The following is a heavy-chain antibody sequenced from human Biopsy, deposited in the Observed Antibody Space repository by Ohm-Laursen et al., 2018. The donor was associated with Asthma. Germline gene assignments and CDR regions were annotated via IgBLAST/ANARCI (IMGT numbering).Heavy chain of an antibody. D-gene: IGHD3-22*01. CDR1: EFSISSSY. J-gene: IGHJ4*02. Sequence: SLRLSCAASEFSISSSYMSWVRQAPGKGLEWVSVIYNDGRAYYADSVKGRFTVSRDNSKNTLFLQMNSLRAEDTAVYYCARGDSSNRSHYYFDYWGQGTLVTVSS. V-gene: IGHV3-53*01. CDR2: IYNDGRA. CDR3: ARGDSSNRSHYYFDY.